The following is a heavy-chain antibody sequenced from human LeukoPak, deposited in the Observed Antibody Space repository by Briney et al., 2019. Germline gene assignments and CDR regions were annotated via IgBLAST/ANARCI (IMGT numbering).Heavy chain of an antibody. CDR2: ISSGSQTI. J-gene: IGHJ4*02. CDR3: ARSAVGSPFDH. CDR1: GFPFSGYS. V-gene: IGHV3-21*01. Sequence: GGSLRLSCTASGFPFSGYSMNWVRQAPGKGLEWVTVISSGSQTIFYTDPVKGRFTISRDNAKNSLYLQMSSLRAEDTAVYYCARSAVGSPFDHWGQGTVVTVSS. D-gene: IGHD6-19*01.